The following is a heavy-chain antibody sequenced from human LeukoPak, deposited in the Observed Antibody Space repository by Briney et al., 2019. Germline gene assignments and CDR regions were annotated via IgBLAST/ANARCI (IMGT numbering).Heavy chain of an antibody. J-gene: IGHJ6*03. CDR2: ISCSSSYI. CDR1: GFTFSSYS. Sequence: PGGSLRLSCAASGFTFSSYSVNWVRQAPGKGLEWVSCISCSSSYIHYADSVKGRFTISRDNAKNSLYLQMNSLRAEDTAVYYCARDRHYSDSSGYWTSSYYYMDVWGKGTTVTVSS. CDR3: ARDRHYSDSSGYWTSSYYYMDV. D-gene: IGHD3-22*01. V-gene: IGHV3-21*01.